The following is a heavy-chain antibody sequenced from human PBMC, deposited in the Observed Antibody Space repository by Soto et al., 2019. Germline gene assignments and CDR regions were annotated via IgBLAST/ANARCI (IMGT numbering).Heavy chain of an antibody. CDR3: ARDLTIFGVAPDAFDI. J-gene: IGHJ3*02. D-gene: IGHD3-3*01. CDR2: IWYDGSNK. V-gene: IGHV3-33*01. Sequence: GGSLRLSCAASGFTFSSYGMHWVRQAPGKGLEWVAVIWYDGSNKYYADSVKGRFTTSRDNSKNTLYLQMNSLRAEDTAVYYCARDLTIFGVAPDAFDIWGQGTMVTVSS. CDR1: GFTFSSYG.